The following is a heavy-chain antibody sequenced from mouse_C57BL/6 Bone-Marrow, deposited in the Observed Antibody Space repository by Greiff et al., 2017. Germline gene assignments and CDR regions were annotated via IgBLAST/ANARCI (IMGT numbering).Heavy chain of an antibody. J-gene: IGHJ2*01. V-gene: IGHV14-4*01. Sequence: VQLQQSGAELVRPGASVKLSCTASGFNFNDYYMHWVKQRPEQGLEWIGWIDPENGDTEYASKFQGKATITADTSSNTAYLQLSSLTSEDTAVDYCTTVVHYWGQGTTLTVSS. CDR3: TTVVHY. CDR2: IDPENGDT. CDR1: GFNFNDYY. D-gene: IGHD1-1*01.